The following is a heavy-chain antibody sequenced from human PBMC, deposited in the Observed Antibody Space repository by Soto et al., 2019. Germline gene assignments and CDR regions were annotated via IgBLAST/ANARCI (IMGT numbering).Heavy chain of an antibody. Sequence: PGGSLRLSCAASGFTFSGYSMNWVRQAPGKGLEWVSSISSSSSYIYYADSVKGRFTISRDNAKNSLYLQMNSLRAEDTAVYYCARDTTTDSSGYYYSPNNFDYWGQGTLVTVSS. CDR1: GFTFSGYS. J-gene: IGHJ4*02. CDR2: ISSSSSYI. V-gene: IGHV3-21*01. CDR3: ARDTTTDSSGYYYSPNNFDY. D-gene: IGHD3-22*01.